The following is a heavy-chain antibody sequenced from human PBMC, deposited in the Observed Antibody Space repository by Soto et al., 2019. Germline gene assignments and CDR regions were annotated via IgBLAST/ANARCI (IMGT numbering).Heavy chain of an antibody. J-gene: IGHJ5*02. V-gene: IGHV3-21*01. D-gene: IGHD6-6*01. CDR3: ARDLVKSIAARPGWFDP. CDR1: GFTFSSYS. CDR2: ISSSSSYI. Sequence: AGGSLRLSCAASGFTFSSYSMNWVRQAPGKGLEWVSSISSSSSYIYYADSVKGRFTISRDNAKNSLYLQMNSLRAEDTAVYYCARDLVKSIAARPGWFDPWGQGTLVTVSS.